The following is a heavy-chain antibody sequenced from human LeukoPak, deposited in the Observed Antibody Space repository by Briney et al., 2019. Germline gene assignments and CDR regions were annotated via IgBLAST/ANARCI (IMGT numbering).Heavy chain of an antibody. J-gene: IGHJ5*02. D-gene: IGHD3-22*01. CDR3: ARGEPHYYYDSSGYYYP. CDR1: GGSFSGYY. Sequence: PSETLSLTCAVYGGSFSGYYWSRIRQPPGKGLEWIGEINHSGSTNYNPSLKSRVTISVDTSKNQFSLKLSSVTAADTAVYYCARGEPHYYYDSSGYYYPWGQGTLVTVSS. V-gene: IGHV4-34*01. CDR2: INHSGST.